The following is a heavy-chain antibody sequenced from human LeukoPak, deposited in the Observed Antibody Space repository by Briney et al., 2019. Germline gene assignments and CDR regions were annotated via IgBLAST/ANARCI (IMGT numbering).Heavy chain of an antibody. J-gene: IGHJ6*02. CDR1: GLTFSSYW. V-gene: IGHV3-7*01. D-gene: IGHD3-10*01. CDR2: IKQDGSEK. Sequence: GGSLRLSCAASGLTFSSYWMSWVRQAPGKGLEWVANIKQDGSEKYYVDSVKGRFTISRDNAKNSLYLQMNSLRAEDTAVYYCARGRRWRVTNYYYYYGMDVWGQGTTVTVSS. CDR3: ARGRRWRVTNYYYYYGMDV.